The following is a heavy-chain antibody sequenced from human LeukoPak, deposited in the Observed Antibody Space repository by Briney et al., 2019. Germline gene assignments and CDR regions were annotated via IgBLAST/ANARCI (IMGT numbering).Heavy chain of an antibody. CDR1: GGSFSGYY. J-gene: IGHJ4*02. V-gene: IGHV4-34*01. Sequence: SETLSLTCAVYGGSFSGYYWSWIRQPPGKGLEWIGEINHSGSTNYNPSLKSRVTISVDTSKNQFSLKLSSVTAADTAVYYCARGRAAAGPYYFDYWGQGTLVTASS. D-gene: IGHD6-13*01. CDR3: ARGRAAAGPYYFDY. CDR2: INHSGST.